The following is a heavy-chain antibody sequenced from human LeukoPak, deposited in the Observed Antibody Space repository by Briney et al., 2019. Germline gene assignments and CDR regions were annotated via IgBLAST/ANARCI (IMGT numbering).Heavy chain of an antibody. Sequence: ASVKVSCKASGYTFTSYGISWVRQAPGQGLEWMRWISAYNGNTNYAQKFQGRVTMTTDTSTSTAYMELRSLRSDDTAVYYCARDGIVVVTAGHYHYGMDVWGQGTTVTVSS. CDR3: ARDGIVVVTAGHYHYGMDV. CDR2: ISAYNGNT. V-gene: IGHV1-18*01. J-gene: IGHJ6*02. D-gene: IGHD2-21*02. CDR1: GYTFTSYG.